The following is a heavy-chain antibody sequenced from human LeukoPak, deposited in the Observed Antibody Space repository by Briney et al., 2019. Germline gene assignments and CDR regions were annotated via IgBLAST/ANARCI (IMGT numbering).Heavy chain of an antibody. V-gene: IGHV3-7*05. CDR2: INQDGSEK. Sequence: GGSLRLSCAASGFTFSSYWMGWVRLAPGKGLEWVANINQDGSEKYYVDSVKGRFTISRDNARNSLHLQLNSLRAEDTAVYYCARDHVEPGVILDYWGQGTLVTVSS. J-gene: IGHJ4*02. D-gene: IGHD1-14*01. CDR3: ARDHVEPGVILDY. CDR1: GFTFSSYW.